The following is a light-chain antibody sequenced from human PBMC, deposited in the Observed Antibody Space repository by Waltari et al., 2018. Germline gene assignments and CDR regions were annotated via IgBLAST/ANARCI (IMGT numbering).Light chain of an antibody. CDR1: SSDIGVYNY. CDR3: CSYAGTYTFVL. CDR2: DVT. J-gene: IGLJ2*01. Sequence: QSALIQPRSVSGSPGQSVTISCTGTSSDIGVYNYVSWYRQHPAKAPKLIIYDVTKRPSGVPDRFSGSKSANTASLTISGLQADDEADYYCCSYAGTYTFVLFGGGTKLTVL. V-gene: IGLV2-11*01.